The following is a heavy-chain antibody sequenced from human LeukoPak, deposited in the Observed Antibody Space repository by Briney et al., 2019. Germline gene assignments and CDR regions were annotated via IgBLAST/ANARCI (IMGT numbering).Heavy chain of an antibody. CDR2: IHHSGST. CDR3: ARRPQYYYGSGSYPNAFDI. Sequence: GSLRLSCAASGFTFSNYAMSWIRQPPGKGLEWIGEIHHSGSTNYNPSLKSRVTISLDTSTNQFSLELSSVTAADTAVYYCARRPQYYYGSGSYPNAFDIWGQGTMVTVSS. J-gene: IGHJ3*02. CDR1: GFTFSNYA. D-gene: IGHD3-10*01. V-gene: IGHV4-34*01.